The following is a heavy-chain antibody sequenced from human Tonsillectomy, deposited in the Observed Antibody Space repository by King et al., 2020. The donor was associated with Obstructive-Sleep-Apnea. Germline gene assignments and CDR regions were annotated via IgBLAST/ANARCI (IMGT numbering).Heavy chain of an antibody. J-gene: IGHJ4*02. CDR3: ARAPFDILTGYYPADY. CDR2: IYYSGST. D-gene: IGHD3-9*01. Sequence: VQLQESGPGLVKPSQTLSLTCTVSGGSISSGGYYWSWIRQHPGKGLEWIGYIYYSGSTYYNPSLKSRVTISVDTSKNQFSLKLSSVTAADTAVYYCARAPFDILTGYYPADYWGQGTLVTVSS. V-gene: IGHV4-31*03. CDR1: GGSISSGGYY.